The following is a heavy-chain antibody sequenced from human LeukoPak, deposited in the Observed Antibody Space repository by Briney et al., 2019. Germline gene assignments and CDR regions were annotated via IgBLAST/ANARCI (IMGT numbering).Heavy chain of an antibody. V-gene: IGHV1-18*01. CDR2: ISAYNGNT. J-gene: IGHJ5*02. D-gene: IGHD6-19*01. Sequence: ASVKVSCKASGGTFSSYAISWVRQAPGQGLEWMGWISAYNGNTNYAQKLQGRVTMTTDTSTSTAYMELRSLRSDDTAVYYCARDHQYSSGWSWFDPWGQGTLVTVSS. CDR1: GGTFSSYA. CDR3: ARDHQYSSGWSWFDP.